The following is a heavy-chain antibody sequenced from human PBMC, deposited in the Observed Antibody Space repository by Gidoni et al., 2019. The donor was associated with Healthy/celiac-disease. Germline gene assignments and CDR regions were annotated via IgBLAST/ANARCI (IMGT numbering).Heavy chain of an antibody. CDR1: GGSISSSSYY. CDR3: ARHVESTVDWYFDL. CDR2: IYYSGST. D-gene: IGHD4-17*01. Sequence: QLQLQESGPGLVKPSETLSLTCTVSGGSISSSSYYWGWIRQPPGKGLEWIGSIYYSGSTYYNPSLKSRVTISVDTSKNQFSLKLSSVTAADTAVYYCARHVESTVDWYFDLWGRGTLVTVSS. J-gene: IGHJ2*01. V-gene: IGHV4-39*01.